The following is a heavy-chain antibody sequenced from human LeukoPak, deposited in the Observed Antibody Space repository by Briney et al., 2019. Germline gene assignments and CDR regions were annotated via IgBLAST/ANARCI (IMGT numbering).Heavy chain of an antibody. V-gene: IGHV4-4*07. J-gene: IGHJ6*03. CDR2: IYTSGST. CDR1: GGSISSYY. CDR3: ARGLPGGQQTYYMDV. Sequence: PSETLSLTCTVSGGSISSYYWSWIRQPAGKGLEWIGRIYTSGSTNYNPSLKSRVTMSVDTSKNPFSLKLSSVTAADTAVYYCARGLPGGQQTYYMDVWGKGTTVTVSS. D-gene: IGHD2-8*02.